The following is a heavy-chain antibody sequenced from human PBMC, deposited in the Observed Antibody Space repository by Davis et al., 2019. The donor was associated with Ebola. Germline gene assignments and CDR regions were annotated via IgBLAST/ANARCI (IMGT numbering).Heavy chain of an antibody. CDR3: ARRGTSSWYAGWFDP. Sequence: ESLKISCAASGFTFSSYWMSWVRQPPGKGLEWIGEINHSGSTNYNPSLKSRVTISVDTSKNQFSLKLSSVTAADTAMYYCARRGTSSWYAGWFDPWGQGTLVTVSS. CDR2: INHSGST. V-gene: IGHV4-34*01. J-gene: IGHJ5*02. D-gene: IGHD6-13*01. CDR1: GFTFSSYW.